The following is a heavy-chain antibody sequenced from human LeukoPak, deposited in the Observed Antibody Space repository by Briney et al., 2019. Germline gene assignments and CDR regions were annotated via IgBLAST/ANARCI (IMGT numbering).Heavy chain of an antibody. V-gene: IGHV3-33*01. CDR3: ARALPPIYSSGWYDWFDP. Sequence: GGSLRLSCAASGFTFSSYGMHWVRQAPGKGLEWVAVILSDGSKEFYTDSVKGRFTISRDNSKNTLYLQMNSLRAEDTAVYYCARALPPIYSSGWYDWFDPWGQGTLVTVSS. CDR2: ILSDGSKE. CDR1: GFTFSSYG. D-gene: IGHD6-19*01. J-gene: IGHJ5*02.